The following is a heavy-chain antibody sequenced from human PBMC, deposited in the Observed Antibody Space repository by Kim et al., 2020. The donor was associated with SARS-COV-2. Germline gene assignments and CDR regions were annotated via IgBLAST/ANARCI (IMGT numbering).Heavy chain of an antibody. D-gene: IGHD6-13*01. CDR2: I. J-gene: IGHJ6*02. V-gene: IGHV3-11*01. CDR3: ARDFSNLAMDV. Sequence: ISYPDSVKGRFTVSRDNAKNSLYLQLNGLRADDTAVYYCARDFSNLAMDVWGQGTTVTVSS.